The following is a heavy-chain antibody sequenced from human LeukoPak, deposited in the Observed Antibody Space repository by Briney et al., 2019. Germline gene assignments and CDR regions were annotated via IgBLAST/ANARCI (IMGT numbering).Heavy chain of an antibody. D-gene: IGHD6-13*01. J-gene: IGHJ4*02. Sequence: GRSLRLSCAASGFTFSSYAMHWVRQAPGKGLEWVSSISGSGDSTFYADSVKGRFTISRDNSKNMLYLQMNSLRAEDTAVYYCVRGAYSSSWLNFDYWGQGTLVTVSS. CDR3: VRGAYSSSWLNFDY. CDR1: GFTFSSYA. V-gene: IGHV3-23*01. CDR2: ISGSGDST.